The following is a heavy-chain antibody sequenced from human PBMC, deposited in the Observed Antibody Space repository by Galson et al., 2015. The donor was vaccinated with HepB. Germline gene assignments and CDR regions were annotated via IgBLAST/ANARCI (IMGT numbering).Heavy chain of an antibody. CDR1: GFTLNSYG. D-gene: IGHD3-22*01. V-gene: IGHV3-30*02. Sequence: SLRLSCAVSGFTLNSYGMHWVRQAPGKGLEWVAFIWYDGRNKYYADSVKGRFTIPRDNSKNTLYLQMNSLRAEDTAVYYCVRDRPTEYHYDSYGYAYYFDDWGQGTLFTVSS. J-gene: IGHJ4*02. CDR2: IWYDGRNK. CDR3: VRDRPTEYHYDSYGYAYYFDD.